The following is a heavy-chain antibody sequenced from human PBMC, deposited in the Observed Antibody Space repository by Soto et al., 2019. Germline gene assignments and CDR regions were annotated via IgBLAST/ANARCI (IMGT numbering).Heavy chain of an antibody. J-gene: IGHJ4*02. Sequence: QVQLQQWGAGLLKPSETLSLTCAVYGGSFSGYCWTWIRQPPGTGLEWIGEINHSGSTNYNPSLKSRVTISVDTSKNQFSLKLTSVTAADTAVYYCARDKITGLFDYWGQGTRVTVSS. V-gene: IGHV4-34*01. CDR2: INHSGST. CDR1: GGSFSGYC. CDR3: ARDKITGLFDY. D-gene: IGHD2-8*02.